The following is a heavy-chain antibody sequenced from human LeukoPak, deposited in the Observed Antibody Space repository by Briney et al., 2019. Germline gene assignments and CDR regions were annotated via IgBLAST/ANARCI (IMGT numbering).Heavy chain of an antibody. V-gene: IGHV1-18*04. D-gene: IGHD3-22*01. CDR2: ISVYNVNT. Sequence: ASVKVSCKASGYTFTSYYMHWVRQAPGQGLEWLGWISVYNVNTNYAQKFQGRVTITADKSTSTAYMELSSLRSEDTAVYYCARDSLYYDSSGYYTNWFDPWGQGTLVTVSS. CDR1: GYTFTSYY. J-gene: IGHJ5*02. CDR3: ARDSLYYDSSGYYTNWFDP.